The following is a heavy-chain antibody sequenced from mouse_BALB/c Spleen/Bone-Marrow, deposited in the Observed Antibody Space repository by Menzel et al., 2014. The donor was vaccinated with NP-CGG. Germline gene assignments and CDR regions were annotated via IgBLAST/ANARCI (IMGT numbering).Heavy chain of an antibody. Sequence: EVQVVESGAELVKPGASVKLSCTASGFNIKDTYMHWVKQRPEQGLEWIGRIDPANGNTKYDPKFQGKATITADTSSNTAQVQLCSLTSEDTAVYNCASYYDGSSSFAYWGQGTLVTVSA. CDR1: GFNIKDTY. CDR3: ASYYDGSSSFAY. J-gene: IGHJ3*01. CDR2: IDPANGNT. D-gene: IGHD1-1*01. V-gene: IGHV14-3*02.